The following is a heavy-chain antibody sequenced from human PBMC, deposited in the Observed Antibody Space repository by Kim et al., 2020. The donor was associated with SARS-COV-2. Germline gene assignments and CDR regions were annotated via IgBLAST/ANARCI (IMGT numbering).Heavy chain of an antibody. Sequence: SETLSLTCTVSGGSISSYYWSWIRQPPGKGLEWIGYIYYIGSTNYNPSLKSRVTISVATSKNQFSLKLSSVTAADTAVYYCARDRMTTVTPEEYYYYGMDVCGQGTTVTVSS. D-gene: IGHD4-17*01. CDR2: IYYIGST. CDR3: ARDRMTTVTPEEYYYYGMDV. CDR1: GGSISSYY. V-gene: IGHV4-59*01. J-gene: IGHJ6*02.